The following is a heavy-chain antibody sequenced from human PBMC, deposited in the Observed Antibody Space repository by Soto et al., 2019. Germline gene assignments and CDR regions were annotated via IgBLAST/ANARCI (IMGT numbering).Heavy chain of an antibody. CDR3: SRDLFGYDILTGALFGLYYMDV. D-gene: IGHD3-9*01. J-gene: IGHJ6*03. CDR1: GFTVSSNY. V-gene: IGHV3-66*01. Sequence: EVQLVESGGGLVQPGGSLRLSCAASGFTVSSNYMSWVRQAPGKGLEWVSVIYSGGSTYYADSVKGRFTISRDNSKNTLYLQMNSLRAEETAVYYWSRDLFGYDILTGALFGLYYMDVWGKGTTVTVSS. CDR2: IYSGGST.